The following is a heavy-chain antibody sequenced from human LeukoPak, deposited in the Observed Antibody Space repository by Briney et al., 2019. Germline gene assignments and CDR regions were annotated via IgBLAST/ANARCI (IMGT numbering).Heavy chain of an antibody. D-gene: IGHD3-16*02. CDR1: GFTFSSYS. CDR3: ARVGFDYVWGSYRYSDY. CDR2: ISSSSSTI. V-gene: IGHV3-48*01. J-gene: IGHJ4*02. Sequence: PGGSLRLSCAASGFTFSSYSMNWVRQAPGKGLEWVSYISSSSSTIYYADSVKGRFTISRDNAKSSLYLQMNSLRAEDTAVYYCARVGFDYVWGSYRYSDYWGQGTLVTVSS.